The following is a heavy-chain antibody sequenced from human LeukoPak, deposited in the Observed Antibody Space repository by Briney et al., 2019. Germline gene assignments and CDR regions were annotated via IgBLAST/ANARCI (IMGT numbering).Heavy chain of an antibody. V-gene: IGHV4-4*07. Sequence: PSETLSLTCTVSGCSISSYYWSWIRQTAEKGLEGVGGFYRRGSTTYNPSLNSRVTMSVDTPKNQFSLRLGSVTAADTAVYYCARDRGGSGGYYSSLDFWGQGTLVTVSS. D-gene: IGHD3-22*01. CDR2: FYRRGST. CDR3: ARDRGGSGGYYSSLDF. J-gene: IGHJ4*02. CDR1: GCSISSYY.